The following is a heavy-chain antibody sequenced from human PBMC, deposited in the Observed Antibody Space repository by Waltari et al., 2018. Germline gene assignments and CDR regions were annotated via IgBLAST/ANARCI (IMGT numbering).Heavy chain of an antibody. CDR2: IKEDGTEE. Sequence: EVQLVESGGGLVQPGGSLRLSCTASGFTFVNYWMSWVRQAPGKGLQWVAYIKEDGTEESYLDSLKGRFTISRDDAKNSLHLQMNSLRVEDTAIYYCARVSKGIHFDYWGQGTLVIVSS. CDR1: GFTFVNYW. CDR3: ARVSKGIHFDY. V-gene: IGHV3-7*04. J-gene: IGHJ4*02.